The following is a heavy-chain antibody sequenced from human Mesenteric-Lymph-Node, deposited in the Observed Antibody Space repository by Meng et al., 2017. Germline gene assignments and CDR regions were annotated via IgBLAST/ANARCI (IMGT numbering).Heavy chain of an antibody. CDR1: GFTFSSYW. Sequence: GGSLRLSCAASGFTFSSYWMHWVRQAPGKGLEWVSAISHNGGTTYYAESVKGRFTISRDNSKNTLYLQLDSLRAEDTAVYYCSREGPDSSRWRLTDYWGQGTLVTVSS. D-gene: IGHD6-13*01. V-gene: IGHV3-23*01. J-gene: IGHJ4*02. CDR3: SREGPDSSRWRLTDY. CDR2: ISHNGGTT.